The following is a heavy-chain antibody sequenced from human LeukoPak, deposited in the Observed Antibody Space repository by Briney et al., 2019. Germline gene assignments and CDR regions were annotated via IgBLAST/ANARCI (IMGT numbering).Heavy chain of an antibody. CDR1: GXTFSSYG. V-gene: IGHV3-30*03. J-gene: IGHJ4*02. D-gene: IGHD5-12*01. CDR2: ISYDGSNK. Sequence: GGSLRLSCAASGXTFSSYGMHWVRQAPGKGLEWVAVISYDGSNKYYADSVKGRFTISRDNSKNTLYLQMNSLRAEDTAVYYCATISGYDSGWGQGTLVTVSS. CDR3: ATISGYDSG.